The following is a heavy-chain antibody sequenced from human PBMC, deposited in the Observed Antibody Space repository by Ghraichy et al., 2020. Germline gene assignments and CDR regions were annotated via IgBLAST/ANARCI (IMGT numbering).Heavy chain of an antibody. CDR2: FDPEDGET. V-gene: IGHV1-24*01. D-gene: IGHD3-22*01. Sequence: ASVKVSCKVSGYTLTELSMHWVRQAPGKGLEWMGGFDPEDGETIYAQKFQGRVTMTEDTSTDTAYMELSSLRSEDTAVYYCATVRYDSSGYFSYFDYWGQGTLVTVSS. CDR1: GYTLTELS. CDR3: ATVRYDSSGYFSYFDY. J-gene: IGHJ4*02.